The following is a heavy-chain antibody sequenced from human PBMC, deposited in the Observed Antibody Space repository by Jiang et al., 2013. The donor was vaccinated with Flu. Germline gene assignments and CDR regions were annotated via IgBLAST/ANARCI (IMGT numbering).Heavy chain of an antibody. CDR1: GYIFSSYG. D-gene: IGHD4-23*01. CDR2: ISVYNGNT. J-gene: IGHJ4*02. Sequence: SGAEVKKPGASVKVSCKASGYIFSSYGISWVRQAPGQGLEWMGWISVYNGNTNYAQMLQGRVTMTTDTSTRTAYMELRSLRSDDTAMYYCARAPNQEYGGNSVSDYWGQGTLVTVSS. V-gene: IGHV1-18*01. CDR3: ARAPNQEYGGNSVSDY.